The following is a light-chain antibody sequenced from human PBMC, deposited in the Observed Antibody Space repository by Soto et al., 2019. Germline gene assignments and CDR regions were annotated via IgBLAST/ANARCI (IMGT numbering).Light chain of an antibody. CDR1: QSVSSY. J-gene: IGKJ2*01. CDR3: QQRSNWPPLYT. Sequence: EIVLTQSPATLSLSPGERATLSCRASQSVSSYLAWYQQKPGQAPRLLIYDASNRATGIPARFSGSGSGTDSTLTISSLQPEDFAVYYCQQRSNWPPLYTFGQATKLEIK. V-gene: IGKV3-11*01. CDR2: DAS.